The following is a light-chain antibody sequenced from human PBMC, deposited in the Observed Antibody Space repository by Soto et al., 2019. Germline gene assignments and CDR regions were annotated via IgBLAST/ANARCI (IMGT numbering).Light chain of an antibody. CDR1: SSDVGSYNL. CDR3: CSYAGSSTYV. Sequence: QAVVTQPASVSGSPGQSITISCTGTSSDVGSYNLVSWYQQHPGKAPKVMIYEVSKRPSGVPNRFSGSKSDNTASLTISGLQAEDEADYYCCSYAGSSTYVFGTGTKLTVL. CDR2: EVS. J-gene: IGLJ1*01. V-gene: IGLV2-23*02.